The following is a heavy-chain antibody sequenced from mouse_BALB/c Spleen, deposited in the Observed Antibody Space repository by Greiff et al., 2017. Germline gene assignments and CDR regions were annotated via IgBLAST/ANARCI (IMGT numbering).Heavy chain of an antibody. CDR1: GFSLTSYG. V-gene: IGHV2-9*02. D-gene: IGHD1-1*01. CDR3: ARGDITTVVYDYAMDY. Sequence: QVHLVESGPGLVAPSQSLSITCTASGFSLTSYGVHWVRQPPGKGLEWLGVIWAGGSTNYNSALMSRLSISKDNSKSQVFLKMNSLQTDDTAMYYCARGDITTVVYDYAMDYWGQGTSVTVSS. J-gene: IGHJ4*01. CDR2: IWAGGST.